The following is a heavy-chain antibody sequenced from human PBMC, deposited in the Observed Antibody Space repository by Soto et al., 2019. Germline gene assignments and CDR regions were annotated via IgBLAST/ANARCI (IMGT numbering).Heavy chain of an antibody. CDR1: GFTFSSYG. CDR3: AKLVTSSSQY. J-gene: IGHJ4*02. CDR2: IGGSGGTT. V-gene: IGHV3-23*01. Sequence: SGGSLRLSCAASGFTFSSYGMIWARQAPGKGLEWVSAIGGSGGTTYYADSVKGRFTISRDNSENTLYLQMNSLRADDTALYYCAKLVTSSSQYWGQGTLVTVSS. D-gene: IGHD1-26*01.